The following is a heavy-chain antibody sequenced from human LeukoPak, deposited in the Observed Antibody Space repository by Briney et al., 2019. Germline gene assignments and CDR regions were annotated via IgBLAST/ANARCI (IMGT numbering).Heavy chain of an antibody. CDR1: GGSISSYY. CDR2: IYTSGST. V-gene: IGHV4-4*07. J-gene: IGHJ4*02. D-gene: IGHD4-17*01. CDR3: ARGTYGDLGVPIYYFDY. Sequence: PSETLSLTCTVSGGSISSYYWSWLRQPAGKGREWIGRIYTSGSTNYNPSLKSRVTMSVDTSKNQFSLKLSSVTAADTAVYYCARGTYGDLGVPIYYFDYWGQGTLVTVSS.